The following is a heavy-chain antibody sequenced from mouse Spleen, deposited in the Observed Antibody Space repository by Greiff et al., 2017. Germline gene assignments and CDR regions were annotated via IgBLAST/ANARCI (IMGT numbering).Heavy chain of an antibody. CDR1: GFTFSDYG. V-gene: IGHV5-15*01. CDR3: ARLDSSGYHYFDY. Sequence: EVKLMESGGGLVKPGGSLKLSCAASGFTFSDYGMAWVRQAPGKGPEWVAFISNLAYSIYYADTVTGRFTISRENAKNTLYLEMSSLRSEDTAMYYCARLDSSGYHYFDYWGQGTTLTVSS. D-gene: IGHD3-2*01. J-gene: IGHJ2*01. CDR2: ISNLAYSI.